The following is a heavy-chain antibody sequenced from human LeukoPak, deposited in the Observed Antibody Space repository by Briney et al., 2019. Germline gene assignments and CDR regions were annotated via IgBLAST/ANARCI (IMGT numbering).Heavy chain of an antibody. CDR2: IYYSGSI. V-gene: IGHV4-59*01. CDR1: GGSISSYY. D-gene: IGHD5-12*01. J-gene: IGHJ6*02. Sequence: PSETLSLTCTVSGGSISSYYWSWIRQPPGKGLEWIGYIYYSGSINYNPSLKSRVTISVDTSKNQFSLKLSSVTAADTAVYYCARGYDWGGIYYYGMDVWGQGTTVTVSS. CDR3: ARGYDWGGIYYYGMDV.